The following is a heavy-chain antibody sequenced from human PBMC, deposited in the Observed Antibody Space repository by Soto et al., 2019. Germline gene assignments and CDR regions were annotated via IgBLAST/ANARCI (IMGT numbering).Heavy chain of an antibody. J-gene: IGHJ3*02. CDR1: GYTFTSYG. CDR2: ISAYNGNT. D-gene: IGHD4-17*01. V-gene: IGHV1-18*01. CDR3: ARDLTTRGAFDI. Sequence: ASVKVSCKASGYTFTSYGISLVRQAPGQGLEWMGWISAYNGNTNYAQKLQGRVTMTTDTSTSTAYMELRSLRSDDTAVYYGARDLTTRGAFDIWGQGTMVTVSS.